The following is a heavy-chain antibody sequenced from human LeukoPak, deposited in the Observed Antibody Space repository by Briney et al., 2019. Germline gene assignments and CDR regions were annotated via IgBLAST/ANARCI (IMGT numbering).Heavy chain of an antibody. J-gene: IGHJ4*02. CDR3: ARDDWRGYGSVDY. V-gene: IGHV3-7*01. D-gene: IGHD5-12*01. CDR2: IKQDGSEK. CDR1: GFTFSSYW. Sequence: GGSLRLSCAASGFTFSSYWMSWVRQAPGKGLEWVANIKQDGSEKYYVDSVKGRFTISRDNAKNSLYLQMNSLRAEDTAVYYCARDDWRGYGSVDYWGQGTLVTVSS.